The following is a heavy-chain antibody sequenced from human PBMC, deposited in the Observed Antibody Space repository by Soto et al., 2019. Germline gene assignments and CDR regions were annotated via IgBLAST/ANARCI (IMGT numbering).Heavy chain of an antibody. Sequence: GGSMRLSCAASGLNFSSYSMNWVSQDTGKGLEWVSSISSSSSYIYYADSVKGRFTISRDNAKNSLYLQMNSLRAEDAAVYYCARGLVLRFLEWLSPLGYWGQGTLVTVSS. D-gene: IGHD3-3*01. CDR1: GLNFSSYS. J-gene: IGHJ4*02. CDR3: ARGLVLRFLEWLSPLGY. CDR2: ISSSSSYI. V-gene: IGHV3-21*01.